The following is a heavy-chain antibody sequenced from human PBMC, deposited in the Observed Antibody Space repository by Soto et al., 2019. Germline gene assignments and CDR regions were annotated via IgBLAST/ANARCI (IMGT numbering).Heavy chain of an antibody. J-gene: IGHJ4*02. CDR1: GFPFSVYA. CDR3: ATLGLQQAF. D-gene: IGHD2-21*02. Sequence: GGSLRLSCAASGFPFSVYAMAWVRQAPAKGLEWVSTIADTIGTSYYADSVKGRFTLSRDISTNTLHLQMNSLRAEDTAVYYCATLGLQQAFWGQGTLVTVSS. V-gene: IGHV3-23*01. CDR2: IADTIGTS.